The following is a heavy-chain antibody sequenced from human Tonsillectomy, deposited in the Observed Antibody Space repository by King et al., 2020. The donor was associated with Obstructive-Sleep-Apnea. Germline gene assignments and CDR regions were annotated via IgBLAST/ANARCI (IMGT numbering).Heavy chain of an antibody. CDR3: ARIGYYGSGSYGGAFDI. V-gene: IGHV3-7*03. CDR1: GFTFSSYW. J-gene: IGHJ3*02. D-gene: IGHD3-10*01. CDR2: INQDGSEK. Sequence: VQLVESGGGLVQPGGSLRLSCAASGFTFSSYWMSWVRQAPGKGLEWVANINQDGSEKYYVDSVKGRVTISRDNAKNALYLQMNSLRAEDTAVYYCARIGYYGSGSYGGAFDIWGQGTMVTVSS.